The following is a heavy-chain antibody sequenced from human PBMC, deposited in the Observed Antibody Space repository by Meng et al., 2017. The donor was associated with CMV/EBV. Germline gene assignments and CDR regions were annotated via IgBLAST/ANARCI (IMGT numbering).Heavy chain of an antibody. CDR1: GYTFTGYY. D-gene: IGHD4-11*01. CDR2: INPNSGGT. J-gene: IGHJ5*02. V-gene: IGHV1-2*02. Sequence: GESLKISCKASGYTFTGYYMHWVRQAPGQGLEWMGWINPNSGGTNYAQKFQGRVTMTRDTSISTAYMELSRLRSDDTAVYYCARGRAHDYSNYEVRDNWFDPWGQGTLVTVSS. CDR3: ARGRAHDYSNYEVRDNWFDP.